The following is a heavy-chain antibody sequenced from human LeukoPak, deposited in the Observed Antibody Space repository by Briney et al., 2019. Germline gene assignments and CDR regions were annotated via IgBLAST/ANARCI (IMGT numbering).Heavy chain of an antibody. CDR2: ISGSGGST. V-gene: IGHV3-23*01. J-gene: IGHJ4*02. CDR1: GFTFSSYA. Sequence: GGSLRLSCAASGFTFSSYAMSWVRQAPGKGLEWVPAISGSGGSTYYADSVKGRFTISRDNSKNTLYLQMNSLRAEDTAVYYCAKIMSSSSGRLDYWGQGTLVTVSS. D-gene: IGHD6-6*01. CDR3: AKIMSSSSGRLDY.